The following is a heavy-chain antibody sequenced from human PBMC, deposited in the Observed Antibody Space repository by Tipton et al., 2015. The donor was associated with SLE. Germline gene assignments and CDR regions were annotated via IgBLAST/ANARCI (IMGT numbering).Heavy chain of an antibody. CDR1: GGSFSGYY. CDR2: INHSGST. CDR3: ARDRGGITMVRGVIMGY. D-gene: IGHD3-10*01. Sequence: TLSLTCAVYGGSFSGYYWSWIRQPPGKGLEWIGEINHSGSTNYNPSLKSRVTISVDTSKNQFSLKLSSVTAADTAVYYCARDRGGITMVRGVIMGYWGQGTLVTVSS. V-gene: IGHV4-34*01. J-gene: IGHJ4*02.